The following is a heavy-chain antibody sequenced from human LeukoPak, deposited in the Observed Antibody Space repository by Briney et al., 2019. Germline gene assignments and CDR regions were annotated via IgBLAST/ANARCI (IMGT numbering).Heavy chain of an antibody. J-gene: IGHJ4*02. V-gene: IGHV4-34*01. CDR1: GGSFSGYY. D-gene: IGHD3-3*01. CDR3: ARGPTIFGVVIIGYFDY. Sequence: SETLSLTCAVYGGSFSGYYWSWIRQPPGKGLEWIGEINHSGSTNYNPPLKSRVTISVDTSKNQFSLKLSSVTAADTAVYYCARGPTIFGVVIIGYFDYWGQGTLVTVSS. CDR2: INHSGST.